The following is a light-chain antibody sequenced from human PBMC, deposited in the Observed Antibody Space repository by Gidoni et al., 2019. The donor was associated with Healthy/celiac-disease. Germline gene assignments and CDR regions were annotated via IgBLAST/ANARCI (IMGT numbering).Light chain of an antibody. V-gene: IGKV3-11*01. CDR2: DAS. Sequence: IVLTQSPATLSLSPGERATLSCRASQSVSSYLAWYQQKPGQAPRLLIYDASNRATGIPARFSGSGFWTDFTLTISSLEPEDFAVYYCQQRSNWLTFGGGTKVEIK. CDR3: QQRSNWLT. J-gene: IGKJ4*01. CDR1: QSVSSY.